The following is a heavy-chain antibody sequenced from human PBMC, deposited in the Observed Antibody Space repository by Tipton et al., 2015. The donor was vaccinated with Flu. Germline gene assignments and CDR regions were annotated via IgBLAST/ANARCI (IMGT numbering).Heavy chain of an antibody. CDR3: ARLSYYDVDLKNFYFDH. CDR1: SGSIRSTNYF. Sequence: GSLRLSCTVSSGSIRSTNYFCAWIRQPPGKRLELIGSIYPSGATYYNPSLKSRVTLSVDTSKSQFSLMLRSVTAADTAIYYCARLSYYDVDLKNFYFDHWGQGVLVTVSS. J-gene: IGHJ4*02. V-gene: IGHV4-39*01. D-gene: IGHD3-10*02. CDR2: IYPSGAT.